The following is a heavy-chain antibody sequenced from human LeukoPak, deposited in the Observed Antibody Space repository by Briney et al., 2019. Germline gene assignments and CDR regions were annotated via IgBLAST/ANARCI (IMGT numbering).Heavy chain of an antibody. J-gene: IGHJ4*02. V-gene: IGHV3-43*01. D-gene: IGHD6-6*01. CDR2: ISWDGGST. CDR3: AKDMGYSSSCFDY. Sequence: GGSLRLSCAASGFTFDDYTMHWVRQAPGKGLEWVSLISWDGGSTYYADSVKGRFTISRDNSKNSLYLQMNSLRTEDTASYYCAKDMGYSSSCFDYWGQGTLVTVSS. CDR1: GFTFDDYT.